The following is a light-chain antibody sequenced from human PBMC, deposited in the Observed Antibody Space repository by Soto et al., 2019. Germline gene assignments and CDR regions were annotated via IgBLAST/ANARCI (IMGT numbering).Light chain of an antibody. Sequence: SALTQPASVSGSPGQSITISCTGTSSDVGGYNYVSWYQQHPGKAPKLMIYDVSNRPSGVSNRFSGSQCGNTASLTISGLQAEDEADYYCSSYTSSSTLLYVFGTGTKLTVL. J-gene: IGLJ1*01. CDR2: DVS. CDR3: SSYTSSSTLLYV. V-gene: IGLV2-14*01. CDR1: SSDVGGYNY.